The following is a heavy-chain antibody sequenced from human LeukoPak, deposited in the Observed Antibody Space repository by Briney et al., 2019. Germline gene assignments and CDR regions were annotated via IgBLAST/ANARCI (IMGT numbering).Heavy chain of an antibody. D-gene: IGHD1-26*01. Sequence: ASVKVSCKASGYTFISYYVQWLRQAPGQWLELMGIINPSGGSTSYAQTFQGRVTMTRDTSTSTVYMELSSLRSEDTAVYYCATNSGSPLPGFDYWGQGTLVTVSS. CDR3: ATNSGSPLPGFDY. V-gene: IGHV1-46*01. CDR2: INPSGGST. CDR1: GYTFISYY. J-gene: IGHJ4*02.